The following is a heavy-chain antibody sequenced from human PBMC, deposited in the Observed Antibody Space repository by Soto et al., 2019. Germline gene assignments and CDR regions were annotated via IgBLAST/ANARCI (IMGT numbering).Heavy chain of an antibody. CDR2: IVVGSGNT. V-gene: IGHV1-58*01. CDR1: GFTFTSSA. D-gene: IGHD1-7*01. J-gene: IGHJ6*02. CDR3: AVLELRYYYYYGMDV. Sequence: GASVKVSCXASGFTFTSSAVQWVRQARGQRLEWIGWIVVGSGNTNYAQKFQERVTITRDMSTSTAYMELSSLRSEDTAVYYCAVLELRYYYYYGMDVWGQGTTVTVS.